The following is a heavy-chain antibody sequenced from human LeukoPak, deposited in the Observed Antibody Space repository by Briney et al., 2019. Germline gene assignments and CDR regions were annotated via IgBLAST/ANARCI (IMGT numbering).Heavy chain of an antibody. J-gene: IGHJ5*02. CDR1: GGTFSSYA. CDR2: IIPIFDTA. V-gene: IGHV1-69*06. CDR3: ARGDCSGGSCYTHWFDP. D-gene: IGHD2-15*01. Sequence: GASVKVSCKASGGTFSSYAISWVRQAPGQGLEWMGGIIPIFDTANYAQKFQGRVTITADKSMSTAYMELRSLRSEDTAVYYCARGDCSGGSCYTHWFDPWGQGTLVTVSS.